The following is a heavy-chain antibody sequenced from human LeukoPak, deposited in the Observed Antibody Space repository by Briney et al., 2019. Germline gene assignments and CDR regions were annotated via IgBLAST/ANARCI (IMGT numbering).Heavy chain of an antibody. V-gene: IGHV4-59*01. Sequence: SETLSLTCTVSGGSISTYYWNWIRQPPGKGLEWIGYIYHSGGTNYNPSLQSRVTISVDTSKNQFSLNLNSVTAADTAVYYCARSRWLQDWPIDYWGQGTLVTVSS. CDR1: GGSISTYY. D-gene: IGHD5-24*01. CDR2: IYHSGGT. CDR3: ARSRWLQDWPIDY. J-gene: IGHJ4*02.